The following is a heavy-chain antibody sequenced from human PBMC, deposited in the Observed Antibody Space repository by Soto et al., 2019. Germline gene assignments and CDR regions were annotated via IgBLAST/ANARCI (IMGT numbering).Heavy chain of an antibody. D-gene: IGHD1-1*01. V-gene: IGHV3-7*01. Sequence: EVQLVESGGGLVQPGGSLRLSCAVSGFTFNRHWMSWVRQTPGKGLEWVASIKEDGSEKSYVDSVKGRFTISRDNAKNSLVLQMTSLRVEDTAVYYCVRTGWNPPDDWGQGTLGTVSS. J-gene: IGHJ4*02. CDR3: VRTGWNPPDD. CDR2: IKEDGSEK. CDR1: GFTFNRHW.